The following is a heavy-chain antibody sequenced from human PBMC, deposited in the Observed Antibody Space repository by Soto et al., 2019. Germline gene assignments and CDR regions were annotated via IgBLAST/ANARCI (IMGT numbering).Heavy chain of an antibody. J-gene: IGHJ6*02. CDR2: INPNSGGT. D-gene: IGHD5-12*01. Sequence: ASVKVSCKASGYTFTGYYMHWVRQAPGQGLEWMGWINPNSGGTNYAQKFQGWVTMTRDTSISTAYMELSRLRSDDTAVYYCARDSGYDRPYYYYGMDVWGQGTTVTVSS. CDR3: ARDSGYDRPYYYYGMDV. CDR1: GYTFTGYY. V-gene: IGHV1-2*04.